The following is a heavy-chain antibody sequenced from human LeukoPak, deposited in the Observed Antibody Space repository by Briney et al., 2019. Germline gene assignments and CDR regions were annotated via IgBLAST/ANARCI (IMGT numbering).Heavy chain of an antibody. Sequence: SETLSLTCTVSGGSISSYYWSWIRQPAGKGLEWIGRIYTSGSTNYNPSLKSRVTMSVDTSKNQFSLKLSSVTAADTAVYYCARKPYYYDSSGYHGDLFDYWGQGTLVTVSS. V-gene: IGHV4-4*07. D-gene: IGHD3-22*01. CDR3: ARKPYYYDSSGYHGDLFDY. CDR2: IYTSGST. CDR1: GGSISSYY. J-gene: IGHJ4*02.